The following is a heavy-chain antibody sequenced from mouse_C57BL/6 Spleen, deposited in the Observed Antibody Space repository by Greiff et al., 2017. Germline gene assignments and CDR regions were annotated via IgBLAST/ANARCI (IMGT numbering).Heavy chain of an antibody. D-gene: IGHD1-1*01. Sequence: EVKLVESGGGLVKPGGSLKLSCAASGFTFSDYGMHWVRQAPEKGLEWVAYISSGSSTIYYADTVKGRFTISRDNAKNTLFLQMTSLRSEDTAMYYCARRHYGSSRYAMDYWGQGTSVTVSS. CDR3: ARRHYGSSRYAMDY. CDR1: GFTFSDYG. V-gene: IGHV5-17*01. J-gene: IGHJ4*01. CDR2: ISSGSSTI.